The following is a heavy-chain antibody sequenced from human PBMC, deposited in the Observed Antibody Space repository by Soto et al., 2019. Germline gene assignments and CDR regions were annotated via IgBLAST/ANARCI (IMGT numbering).Heavy chain of an antibody. Sequence: EVSVKVSCKASGYTLTSYASHWVRQAPGQRLEWMGWINAGNGNRKYSQKFQGRVTITRDTSASTAYMELSSLRSEDTAIYYCARGIAFDIWGQGTMVTVSS. CDR2: INAGNGNR. CDR1: GYTLTSYA. V-gene: IGHV1-3*01. J-gene: IGHJ3*02. CDR3: ARGIAFDI.